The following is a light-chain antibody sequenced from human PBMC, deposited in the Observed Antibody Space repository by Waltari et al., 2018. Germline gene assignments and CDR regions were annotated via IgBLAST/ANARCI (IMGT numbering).Light chain of an antibody. CDR2: EVS. J-gene: IGLJ2*01. CDR3: SSYTSSSTLEV. V-gene: IGLV2-14*01. CDR1: SSDVGGYTY. Sequence: QSALTQPASVSGSPGQSITISCTGTSSDVGGYTYVSWYQQHPGKPPKLMIYEVSNRPSGVSNRFSGSKSGNTAALTISGLQAEDEADYYCSSYTSSSTLEVFGGGTKLTVL.